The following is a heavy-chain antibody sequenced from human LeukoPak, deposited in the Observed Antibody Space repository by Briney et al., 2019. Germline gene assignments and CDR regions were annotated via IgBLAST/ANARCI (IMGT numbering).Heavy chain of an antibody. D-gene: IGHD3-22*01. V-gene: IGHV3-53*05. CDR3: ARDSDYYDSSGYSSGTAFDI. Sequence: SGGSLRLSCAASGFTVSSNYMSWVRQAPGKGLEWVSVIYSGGSTYYADSVKGRFTISRDNSKNTLCLQMNSLRAEDTAVYYCARDSDYYDSSGYSSGTAFDIWGQGTMVTVSS. J-gene: IGHJ3*02. CDR1: GFTVSSNY. CDR2: IYSGGST.